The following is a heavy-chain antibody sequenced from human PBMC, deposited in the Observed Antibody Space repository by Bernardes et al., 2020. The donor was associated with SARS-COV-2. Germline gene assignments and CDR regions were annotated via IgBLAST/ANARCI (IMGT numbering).Heavy chain of an antibody. CDR3: AREYTYGFDS. D-gene: IGHD5-18*01. Sequence: GSLRLSCAASGFTFSSSVMNWVRQAPGKGLEWVSYISTGGSTKYYADSVKGRFTISRDNAKNSLYLQMNSLRAEDTAVYYCAREYTYGFDSWGQGTLVTVSS. CDR1: GFTFSSSV. CDR2: ISTGGSTK. J-gene: IGHJ4*02. V-gene: IGHV3-48*03.